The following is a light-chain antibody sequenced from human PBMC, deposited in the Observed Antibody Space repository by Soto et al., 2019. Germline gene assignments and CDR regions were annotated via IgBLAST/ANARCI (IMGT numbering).Light chain of an antibody. J-gene: IGLJ3*02. CDR2: EVS. CDR1: SSDVGGYNY. Sequence: QSALTQPASVSGSPGQSITISCTGTSSDVGGYNYVSWYQQHPGKAPKLMIYEVSSRPSGVSNRFSGSKSGNTASLTISGLHAEDAADYYCSSYTSSSPWVFGGGTKLTVL. CDR3: SSYTSSSPWV. V-gene: IGLV2-14*01.